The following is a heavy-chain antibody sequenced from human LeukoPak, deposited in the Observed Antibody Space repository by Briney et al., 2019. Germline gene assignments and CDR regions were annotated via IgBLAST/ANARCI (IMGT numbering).Heavy chain of an antibody. CDR2: ISSSSRYI. Sequence: GGSLRLSCAASGFTFSSYSMNWVRQAPGKGLEWVSSISSSSRYIYYADSVKGRFTIPRDNAKNSLYLQMNSLRAEDTAVYYCARSIAAAGIDYWGQGTLVTVSS. CDR3: ARSIAAAGIDY. D-gene: IGHD6-13*01. J-gene: IGHJ4*02. CDR1: GFTFSSYS. V-gene: IGHV3-21*01.